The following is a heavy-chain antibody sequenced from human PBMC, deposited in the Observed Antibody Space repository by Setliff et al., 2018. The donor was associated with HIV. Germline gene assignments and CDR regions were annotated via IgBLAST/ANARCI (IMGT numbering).Heavy chain of an antibody. CDR1: GGSISSTNYY. D-gene: IGHD3-10*01. J-gene: IGHJ4*02. CDR3: ARDVSIRGGYYFDY. V-gene: IGHV4-31*03. Sequence: NPSETLSLTCTVSGGSISSTNYYWTWLRQHPGKGLEWIGYINYSGNSDYNPSLKSRVTISVDTSKNQFSLKLSSVTAADTAVYYCARDVSIRGGYYFDYWGQGTLVTVSS. CDR2: INYSGNS.